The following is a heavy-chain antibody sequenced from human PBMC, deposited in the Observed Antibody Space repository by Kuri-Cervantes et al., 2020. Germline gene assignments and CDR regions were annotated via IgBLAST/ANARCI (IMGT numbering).Heavy chain of an antibody. CDR1: GGSISSSSYY. CDR2: IYYSGST. Sequence: GSLRLSCTVSGGSISSSSYYWGWIRQPPGKGLEWIGSIYYSGSTYYNPSLKSRVTISVDTSKNQFSLKLSSVTAADTAVYYCARHPLYYYDSSGYQYYFDYWGQGTLVTVSS. D-gene: IGHD3-22*01. V-gene: IGHV4-39*01. CDR3: ARHPLYYYDSSGYQYYFDY. J-gene: IGHJ4*02.